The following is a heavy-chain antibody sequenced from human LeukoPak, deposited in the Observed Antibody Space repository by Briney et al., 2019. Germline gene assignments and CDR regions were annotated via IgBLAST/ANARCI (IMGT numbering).Heavy chain of an antibody. Sequence: SGTLCLSCAVSGESLNSYYWSWIRQPPGKGLEWVGEIYVSGSTEYNPSLKSRVPISMVPYKQQFSLSLSSVTAADTAVYYCARGAWASRLAYWGQGTLVTVSS. CDR3: ARGAWASRLAY. CDR2: IYVSGST. D-gene: IGHD1-26*01. CDR1: GESLNSYY. J-gene: IGHJ4*02. V-gene: IGHV4-34*01.